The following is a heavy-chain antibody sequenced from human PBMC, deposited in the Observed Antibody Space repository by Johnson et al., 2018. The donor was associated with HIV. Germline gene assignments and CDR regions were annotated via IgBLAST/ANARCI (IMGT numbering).Heavy chain of an antibody. J-gene: IGHJ3*02. V-gene: IGHV3-30-3*01. CDR3: ARSRTRLPFDAFDI. CDR2: ISYDGSNK. Sequence: QVQLVESGGGVVQPGRSLRLSCAASWFTVSSNYMSWVRQAPGNGLEWVAVISYDGSNKYYADSVKGRFTISRDNSKNTLYLQMNSLRAEDTAVYYCARSRTRLPFDAFDIWGQGTMVTVSS. CDR1: WFTVSSNY. D-gene: IGHD5/OR15-5a*01.